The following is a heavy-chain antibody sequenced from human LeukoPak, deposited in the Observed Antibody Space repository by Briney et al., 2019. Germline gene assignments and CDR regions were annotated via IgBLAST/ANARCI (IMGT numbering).Heavy chain of an antibody. CDR3: ARRKAKTPNYFDY. CDR2: IYYSGNT. J-gene: IGHJ4*02. V-gene: IGHV4-31*03. CDR1: GGSISSGGYY. Sequence: PSQTLSLTCTVSGGSISSGGYYWSWIRQHPGKGLEWIGYIYYSGNTNYNPPLKSRVTISLDTSKNQFSLKLTSVTAADKAIYYCARRKAKTPNYFDYWGQGALVTVSS.